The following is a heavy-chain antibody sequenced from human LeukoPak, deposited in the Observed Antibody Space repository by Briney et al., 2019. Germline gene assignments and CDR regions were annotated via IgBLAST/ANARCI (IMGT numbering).Heavy chain of an antibody. J-gene: IGHJ4*02. V-gene: IGHV1-46*01. D-gene: IGHD3-22*01. CDR3: ARDPKDDTSGYYYFDY. CDR1: GYTFTDYY. CDR2: INPSGGST. Sequence: ASVKVSCKASGYTFTDYYIHWVRQAPGQGLEWMGIINPSGGSTIYAQKFQGRVTMTRDMSTSTVYMELSSLRFEDTAVYYCARDPKDDTSGYYYFDYWGQGTLVTVSS.